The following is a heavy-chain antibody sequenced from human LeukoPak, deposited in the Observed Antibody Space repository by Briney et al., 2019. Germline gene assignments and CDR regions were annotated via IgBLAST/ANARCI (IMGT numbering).Heavy chain of an antibody. CDR1: GCSMSSFY. D-gene: IGHD2-21*02. J-gene: IGHJ4*02. V-gene: IGHV4-59*01. CDR2: IYYSGST. Sequence: PSETLSLTCTVSGCSMSSFYWSWIRQPPGKGLEWIWYIYYSGSTKYNPSLKSRVTISVDTSKNQFSLKLTSVTAADTAVYYCARGGGNCGGDCYALDYWGQGTRVAVSS. CDR3: ARGGGNCGGDCYALDY.